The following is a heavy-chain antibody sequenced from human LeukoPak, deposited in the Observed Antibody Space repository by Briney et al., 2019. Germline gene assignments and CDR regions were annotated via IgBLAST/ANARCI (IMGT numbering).Heavy chain of an antibody. J-gene: IGHJ5*02. CDR2: ISGDGIST. V-gene: IGHV3-43*02. D-gene: IGHD7-27*01. CDR3: AKDLGPSGAGWFDP. CDR1: GFTFDDYA. Sequence: GGSLRLSCAASGFTFDDYAIHWVRQVPGKVLEWVSLISGDGISTYYADSVKGRFTISRDNSKNSLYLQMSSLRTEDTALYYCAKDLGPSGAGWFDPWGQGTPVTVSS.